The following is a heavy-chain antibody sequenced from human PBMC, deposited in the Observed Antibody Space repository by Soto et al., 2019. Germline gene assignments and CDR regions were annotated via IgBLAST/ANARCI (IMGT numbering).Heavy chain of an antibody. J-gene: IGHJ4*02. CDR1: GFTFSSYS. CDR3: ARAPYYYDSRGYWAY. CDR2: ISSSSSYI. Sequence: EVPLVESGGGLVQPGGSLRLSCAASGFTFSSYSMNWVRQAPGKGLEWVSSISSSSSYIYYADSVKGRFTISRDNAKNSLYLQMNSLRAEDTAVYYCARAPYYYDSRGYWAYWGQGTLVTVSS. V-gene: IGHV3-21*01. D-gene: IGHD3-22*01.